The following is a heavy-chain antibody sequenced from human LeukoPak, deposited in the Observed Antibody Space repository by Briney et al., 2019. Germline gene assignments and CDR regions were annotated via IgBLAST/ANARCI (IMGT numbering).Heavy chain of an antibody. D-gene: IGHD2-2*01. CDR1: GGSISGSNYY. J-gene: IGHJ4*02. Sequence: SETLSLTCTVSGGSISGSNYYWGWIRQPPGKGLEWIGTIYYSGNTYYNPSLKSRVTISVDTFKNQFSLKLSSVTAADTAVYYCARRGYCSSTSCHYFDSWGQGTLVTVSS. V-gene: IGHV4-39*01. CDR2: IYYSGNT. CDR3: ARRGYCSSTSCHYFDS.